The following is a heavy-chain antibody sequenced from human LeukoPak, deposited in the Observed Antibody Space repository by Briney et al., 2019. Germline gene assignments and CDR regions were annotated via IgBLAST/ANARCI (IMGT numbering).Heavy chain of an antibody. V-gene: IGHV1-69*04. CDR2: IIPILGIA. D-gene: IGHD3-10*01. CDR1: GGTFSSYA. CDR3: ARERRATMVRGAPNDY. J-gene: IGHJ4*02. Sequence: SVKVSCKASGGTFSSYAISWVRQAPGQGLEWMGRIIPILGIANYAQKFQGRVTITADKSTSTAYMELSSLRSEDTAVYYCARERRATMVRGAPNDYWGQGTLVTVSS.